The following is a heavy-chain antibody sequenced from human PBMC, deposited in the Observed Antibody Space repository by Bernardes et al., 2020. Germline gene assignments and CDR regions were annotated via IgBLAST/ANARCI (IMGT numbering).Heavy chain of an antibody. J-gene: IGHJ5*02. V-gene: IGHV5-51*01. Sequence: GESLKISCKGSGYSFTSYWIGWVRQMPGKGLEWMGIIYPGDSDTRYSPSFQGQVTISADKSISTANLQWSSLKASDTAMYYCARQTECSSTSCYGWFDPWGQGTLVTVSS. CDR2: IYPGDSDT. CDR3: ARQTECSSTSCYGWFDP. CDR1: GYSFTSYW. D-gene: IGHD2-2*01.